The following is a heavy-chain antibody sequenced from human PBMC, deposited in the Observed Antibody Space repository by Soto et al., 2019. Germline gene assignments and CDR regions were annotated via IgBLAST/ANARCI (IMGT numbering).Heavy chain of an antibody. Sequence: EVQLVESGGGLVQPGGSLRLSCAASEFTFSNYWMNWVRQAPGKGLEWVANIKQDGSEKYYVDSVKGRFTISRDNAKNSLYLQMNSLRAEDTAVYYCARDLGYGEYETRFDYWGQGTLVTVFS. V-gene: IGHV3-7*01. CDR2: IKQDGSEK. CDR1: EFTFSNYW. CDR3: ARDLGYGEYETRFDY. J-gene: IGHJ4*02. D-gene: IGHD4-17*01.